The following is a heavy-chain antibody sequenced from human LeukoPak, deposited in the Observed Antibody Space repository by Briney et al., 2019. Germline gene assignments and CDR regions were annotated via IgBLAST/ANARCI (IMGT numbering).Heavy chain of an antibody. CDR3: ARDLEWEQQLGHYYYYYMDV. V-gene: IGHV1-18*01. D-gene: IGHD6-13*01. J-gene: IGHJ6*03. CDR2: ISAYNGNT. CDR1: GYTFTSYG. Sequence: APVKVSCKASGYTFTSYGISWVRQAPGQGLEWMGWISAYNGNTNYAQKLQGRVTMTTDTSTSTAYMELRSLRSDDTAVYYCARDLEWEQQLGHYYYYYMDVWGKGTTVTVSS.